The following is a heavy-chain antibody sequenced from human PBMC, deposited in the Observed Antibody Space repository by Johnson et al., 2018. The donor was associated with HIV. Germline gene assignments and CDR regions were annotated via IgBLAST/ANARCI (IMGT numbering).Heavy chain of an antibody. V-gene: IGHV3-9*01. CDR2: ISWNSGSI. CDR1: GFTFDDYA. J-gene: IGHJ3*02. Sequence: QLVESGGGLVKPGGSLRLSCVASGFTFDDYAMHWVRQAPGKGLEWVSGISWNSGSIGYADSVKGRFTISRDNAKNSLYLQMNSLRAEDTALYYCAKGDAFDIWGQGTMVTVSS. CDR3: AKGDAFDI.